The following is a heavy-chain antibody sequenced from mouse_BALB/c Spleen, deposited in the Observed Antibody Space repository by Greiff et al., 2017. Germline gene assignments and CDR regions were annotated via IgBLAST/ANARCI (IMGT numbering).Heavy chain of an antibody. D-gene: IGHD2-4*01. CDR2: IYPGDGDT. CDR1: GYAFSSSW. V-gene: IGHV1-82*01. CDR3: ARWEITTSYFDV. Sequence: QVQLQQSGPELVKPGASVKISCKASGYAFSSSWMNWVKQRPGQGLEWIGRIYPGDGDTNYNGKFKGKATLTADKSSSTAYMQLSSLTSVDSAVYFCARWEITTSYFDVWGAGTTVTVSS. J-gene: IGHJ1*01.